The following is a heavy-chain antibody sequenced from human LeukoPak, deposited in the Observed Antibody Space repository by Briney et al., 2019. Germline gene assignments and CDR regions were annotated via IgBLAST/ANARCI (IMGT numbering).Heavy chain of an antibody. CDR2: ISWNSGSI. V-gene: IGHV3-9*01. J-gene: IGHJ3*02. D-gene: IGHD1-1*01. CDR3: ATHGANDDAFDI. CDR1: GFTFDVYA. Sequence: RTGGSLRLSCAASGFTFDVYAMHWVRQAPGKGLEWVSGISWNSGSIGYADSVKGRFTISRDNAKNSLYLQMNSLRAEDTALYYCATHGANDDAFDIWGQGTMVTVSS.